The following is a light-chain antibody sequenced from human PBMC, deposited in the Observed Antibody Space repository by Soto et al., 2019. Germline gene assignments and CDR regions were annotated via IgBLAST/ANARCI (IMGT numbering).Light chain of an antibody. CDR2: DVS. CDR1: SSDVGGYNY. J-gene: IGLJ2*01. V-gene: IGLV2-14*01. Sequence: QSALTQPASVSGSPGQSITISCTGTSSDVGGYNYVSWYQQYPGKAPKLILYDVSNRPSGVSNRFSGSKSGNTASLIISGLQAEDEADYSCSSYTTTNTVVFGGGTKLTVL. CDR3: SSYTTTNTVV.